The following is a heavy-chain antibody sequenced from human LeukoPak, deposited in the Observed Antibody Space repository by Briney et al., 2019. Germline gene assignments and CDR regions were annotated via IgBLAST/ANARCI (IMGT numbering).Heavy chain of an antibody. Sequence: SETLPLTCTVSGGSISTYYWSWIRQPPGKGLEWIGYIFDSGSTNYNPSLKSRVTISVDTSKSQFSLSLSSATAADTAVYYCARHRSGSSWFAPWGQGTLVTVSS. CDR3: ARHRSGSSWFAP. CDR2: IFDSGST. J-gene: IGHJ5*02. V-gene: IGHV4-59*08. CDR1: GGSISTYY. D-gene: IGHD6-19*01.